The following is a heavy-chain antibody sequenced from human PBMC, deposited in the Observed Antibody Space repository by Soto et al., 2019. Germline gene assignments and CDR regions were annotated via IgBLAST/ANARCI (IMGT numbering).Heavy chain of an antibody. V-gene: IGHV1-2*04. Sequence: QVQLVQSGAEVKQPGASVKVSCKASGYTFTGNYIHWVRQAPGQGLEWMGWINPDSGDTKYAQKFQGWVTMTRDTSISTAHMELSRLRSDDMAVYYCAREDCAGGSCYRNFDYWGQGTLVTVSS. D-gene: IGHD2-15*01. J-gene: IGHJ4*02. CDR1: GYTFTGNY. CDR2: INPDSGDT. CDR3: AREDCAGGSCYRNFDY.